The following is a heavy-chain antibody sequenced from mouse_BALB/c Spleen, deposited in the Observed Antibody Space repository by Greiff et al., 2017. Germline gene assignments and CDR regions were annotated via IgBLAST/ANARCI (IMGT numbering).Heavy chain of an antibody. CDR2: IWAGGST. V-gene: IGHV2-9*02. Sequence: VQGVESGPGLVAPSQSLSITCTVSGFSLTSYGVHWVRQPPGKGLEWLGVIWAGGSTNYNSALMSRLSISKDNSKSQVFLKMNSLQTDDTAMYYCARVPDYSSSPYWYFDVWGAGTTVTVSS. CDR1: GFSLTSYG. D-gene: IGHD2-13*01. CDR3: ARVPDYSSSPYWYFDV. J-gene: IGHJ1*01.